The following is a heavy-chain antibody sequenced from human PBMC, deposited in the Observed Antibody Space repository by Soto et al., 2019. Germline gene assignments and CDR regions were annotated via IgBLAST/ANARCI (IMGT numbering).Heavy chain of an antibody. J-gene: IGHJ6*02. D-gene: IGHD1-26*01. Sequence: QVQLQESGPGLVRPSETLSLTCTVSGGSISEFYWSWIRQPAGKGMEWLGRIYGIGSPYASGTTTHKPPLKSRITMSVDMSKNQVSLKLTSVTAADTAVYYCVRGGGRDSRSMYYYTGMDVWGQGTTVTVS. V-gene: IGHV4-4*07. CDR3: VRGGGRDSRSMYYYTGMDV. CDR2: IYGIGSPYASGTT. CDR1: GGSISEFY.